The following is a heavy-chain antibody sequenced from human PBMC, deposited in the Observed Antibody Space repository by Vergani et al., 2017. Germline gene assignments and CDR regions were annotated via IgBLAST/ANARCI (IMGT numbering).Heavy chain of an antibody. V-gene: IGHV3-48*02. J-gene: IGHJ5*02. CDR2: ISSSSSTI. Sequence: EVQLVESGGGLVQPGGSLRLSCAASGFTFSSYSMNWVRQAPGKGLEWVSYISSSSSTIYYADSVKGRFTISRANAKNSLYLQMNSLRDEDTAVYYCAGDSRDYYDSSGFRFDPWGQGTLVTVSS. CDR3: AGDSRDYYDSSGFRFDP. D-gene: IGHD3-22*01. CDR1: GFTFSSYS.